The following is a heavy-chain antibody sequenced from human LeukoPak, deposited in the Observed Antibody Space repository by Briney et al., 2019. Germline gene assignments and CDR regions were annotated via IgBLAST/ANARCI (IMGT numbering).Heavy chain of an antibody. CDR1: GFTFSSYA. Sequence: PGGSLRLSCAASGFTFSSYAMSWVRQAPGKGLEWVSAISGSGGSTYYADSVKGRFTISRDNSKNTLYLQMNSLRAEDTAVYYCARQAYCGGDCYSLAFDIWGQGTMVTVSS. CDR3: ARQAYCGGDCYSLAFDI. J-gene: IGHJ3*02. CDR2: ISGSGGST. V-gene: IGHV3-23*01. D-gene: IGHD2-21*02.